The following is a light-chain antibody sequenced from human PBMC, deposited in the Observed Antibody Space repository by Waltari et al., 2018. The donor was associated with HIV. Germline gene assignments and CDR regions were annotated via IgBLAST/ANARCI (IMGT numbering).Light chain of an antibody. Sequence: EIVLTQSPATLSLSPGERATLSCRASQSVSSSSLAWYQQKPGQAPRLLIFGASTRAAAIPDRFSGSGSGADFTLTIRGLEPEDFAVFYCQQYGSSREYTFGQGTKLEIK. CDR2: GAS. V-gene: IGKV3-20*01. CDR1: QSVSSSS. CDR3: QQYGSSREYT. J-gene: IGKJ2*01.